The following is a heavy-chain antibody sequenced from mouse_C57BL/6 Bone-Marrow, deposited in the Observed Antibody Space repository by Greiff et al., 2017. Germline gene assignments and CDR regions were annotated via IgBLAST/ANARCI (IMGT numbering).Heavy chain of an antibody. Sequence: EVKVVESGGGLVKPGGSLKLSCAASGFTFSDYGMHWVRQAPEKGLEWVAYISSGSSTIYDADTVKGRFTISRDNAKNTLFLQMTSLRSEDTAMYYCARRQLGHYYAMDYWGQGTSVTVSS. CDR1: GFTFSDYG. D-gene: IGHD4-1*02. J-gene: IGHJ4*01. V-gene: IGHV5-17*01. CDR3: ARRQLGHYYAMDY. CDR2: ISSGSSTI.